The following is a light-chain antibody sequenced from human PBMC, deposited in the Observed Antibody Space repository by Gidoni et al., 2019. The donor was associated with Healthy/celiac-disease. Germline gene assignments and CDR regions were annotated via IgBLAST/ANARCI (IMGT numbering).Light chain of an antibody. V-gene: IGKV2-28*01. CDR2: LGS. CDR1: QSLLHSNGYNY. J-gene: IGKJ2*02. Sequence: DIVMTQSPLSLPVTPGEPASISCRSSQSLLHSNGYNYLDWYLQKPGQSPQLLIYLGSNRASGVPDRFSGSGSGTDFTLKISRVEAEDVGVHYCMQALQTLCTFGQGTKLEIK. CDR3: MQALQTLCT.